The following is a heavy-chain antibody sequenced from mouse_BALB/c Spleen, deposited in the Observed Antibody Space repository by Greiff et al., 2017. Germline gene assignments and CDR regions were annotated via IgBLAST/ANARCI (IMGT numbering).Heavy chain of an antibody. D-gene: IGHD2-14*01. CDR3: TRHDRYDYDD. J-gene: IGHJ2*01. CDR2: IRLKSNNYAT. CDR1: GFTFSNYW. Sequence: EVKLMESGGGLVQPGGSMKLSCVASGFTFSNYWMNWVRQSPEKGLEWVAEIRLKSNNYATHYAESVKGRFTISRDDSKSSVYLQMNNLRAEDTGIYYCTRHDRYDYDDWGQGTTLTVSS. V-gene: IGHV6-6*02.